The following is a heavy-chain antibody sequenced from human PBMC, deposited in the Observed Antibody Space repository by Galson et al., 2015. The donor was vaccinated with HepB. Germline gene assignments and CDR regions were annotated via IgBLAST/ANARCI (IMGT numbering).Heavy chain of an antibody. CDR2: ISSGADST. V-gene: IGHV3-23*01. Sequence: GSLRLSCAASGFTFSSYAINWVRQAPGKGLEWVSAISSGADSTYYADSVRGRFTISRDNSRNTLFLQMSSLRVEDTAVYFCARPREGNLLPFDYWGLGTLVTVSS. CDR1: GFTFSSYA. D-gene: IGHD4-23*01. CDR3: ARPREGNLLPFDY. J-gene: IGHJ4*02.